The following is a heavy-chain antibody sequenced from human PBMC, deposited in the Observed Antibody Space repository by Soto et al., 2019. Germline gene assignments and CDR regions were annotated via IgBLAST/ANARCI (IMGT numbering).Heavy chain of an antibody. D-gene: IGHD2-15*01. CDR3: AREVGYCSGGSCPDAFDI. Sequence: QVQLVQSGAEVKKPGASVKVSCKASGYTFTGYYMHWVRQAPGQGLEWMGWINPNSGGTNYAQKFRGWVTMTRDTSISTAYMELSRLRSDDTAVYYCAREVGYCSGGSCPDAFDIWGQGTMVTVSS. CDR2: INPNSGGT. V-gene: IGHV1-2*04. J-gene: IGHJ3*02. CDR1: GYTFTGYY.